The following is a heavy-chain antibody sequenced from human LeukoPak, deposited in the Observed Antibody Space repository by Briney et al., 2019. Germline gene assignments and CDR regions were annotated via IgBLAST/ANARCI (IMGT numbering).Heavy chain of an antibody. CDR1: AITFNNYW. Sequence: GGSLRLSCADFAITFNNYWLAWVRHVPGKGLEWVANIRQGGSEEYYVESVKGRFTISRDNAKKSVYLQMNSLRAEDTAIYYCATYYDYLSGYYTGIDYWGQGTLVIVSS. D-gene: IGHD3-3*01. V-gene: IGHV3-7*01. J-gene: IGHJ4*02. CDR3: ATYYDYLSGYYTGIDY. CDR2: IRQGGSEE.